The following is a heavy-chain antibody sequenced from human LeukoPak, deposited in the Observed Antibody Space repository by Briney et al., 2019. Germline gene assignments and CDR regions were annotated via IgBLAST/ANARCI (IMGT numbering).Heavy chain of an antibody. CDR1: GYTFSAYS. V-gene: IGHV7-4-1*02. CDR2: VNTNTGNP. CDR3: ARESNNSGWDFDS. D-gene: IGHD5-12*01. Sequence: ASVKVSCKTSGYTFSAYSMNWVRQAPGQGLEWMGWVNTNTGNPTYAQGFTGRFVFSLDTSVSTAYLQISSLKAEDTAVYYCARESNNSGWDFDSWGQGTLVTVS. J-gene: IGHJ4*02.